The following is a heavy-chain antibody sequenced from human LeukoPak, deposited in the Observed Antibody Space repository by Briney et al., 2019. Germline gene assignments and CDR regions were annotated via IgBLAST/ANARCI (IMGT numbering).Heavy chain of an antibody. CDR3: AKVTYPNYYDSSGYYPFDY. J-gene: IGHJ4*02. Sequence: GGSLRLSCAASGFTFSSYSMNWVRQAPGQGLEWVSGVSGSAGSTYYADSVKGRFTISRDNSKNTLYLQVNSLRAEDTAVYYCAKVTYPNYYDSSGYYPFDYWGQGTLVTVSS. V-gene: IGHV3-23*01. D-gene: IGHD3-22*01. CDR2: VSGSAGST. CDR1: GFTFSSYS.